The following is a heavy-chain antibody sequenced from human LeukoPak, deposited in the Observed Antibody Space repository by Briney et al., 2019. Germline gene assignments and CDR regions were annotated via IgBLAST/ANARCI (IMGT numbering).Heavy chain of an antibody. CDR2: IRGSGET. V-gene: IGHV3-23*01. Sequence: GGSLRLSCAASGFSFSTYAMSWVRQAPGRGPEWVSRIRGSGETFYADSVKGRFTLSRDDSRNTVYLQLNNLRVEDTAKYYCAKANWVSNADAVWWGQGTQVTVSS. CDR1: GFSFSTYA. J-gene: IGHJ4*02. D-gene: IGHD1-1*01. CDR3: AKANWVSNADAVW.